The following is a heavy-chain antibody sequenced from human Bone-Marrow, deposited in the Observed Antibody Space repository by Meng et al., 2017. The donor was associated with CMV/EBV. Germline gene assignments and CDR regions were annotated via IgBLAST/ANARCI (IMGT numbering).Heavy chain of an antibody. V-gene: IGHV3-48*03. J-gene: IGHJ4*02. CDR3: ARPWGY. CDR1: GFTFSSYE. Sequence: GESLKISCAASGFTFSSYEMNWVRQAPGKGLEWVSYISGSGSDSTIYYADSVKGRFTISRDNGKNSLYLQMNSLRVEDTAVYYCARPWGYWGQGTLVTVSS. D-gene: IGHD7-27*01. CDR2: ISGSGSDSTI.